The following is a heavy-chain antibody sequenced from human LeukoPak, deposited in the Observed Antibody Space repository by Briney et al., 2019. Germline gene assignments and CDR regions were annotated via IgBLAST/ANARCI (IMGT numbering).Heavy chain of an antibody. CDR3: AKNAGYSYGLYYFDY. Sequence: GGSLRLSCAASGFPFSNYAMSWVRQAPGKGLEWVSSLISSGAVTYYADSVKGRFTISRDNSKNTVHLQMDSLRAEDSAVYYCAKNAGYSYGLYYFDYWGQGTLVTISS. V-gene: IGHV3-23*01. CDR2: LISSGAVT. D-gene: IGHD5-18*01. CDR1: GFPFSNYA. J-gene: IGHJ4*02.